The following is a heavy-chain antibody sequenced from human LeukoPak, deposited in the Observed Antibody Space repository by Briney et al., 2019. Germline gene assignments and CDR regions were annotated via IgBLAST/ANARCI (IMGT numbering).Heavy chain of an antibody. V-gene: IGHV4-4*07. J-gene: IGHJ4*02. CDR3: ARGEGYSCDY. Sequence: SETLFLTCTFSGGSISSYYWSWIRQPAGKGLEWIGRIHTTGSTNYNPSLTSRVTMSVDTSMNQFSLKLSSVTAADTAVYYCARGEGYSCDYWGQGTLVTVSS. CDR1: GGSISSYY. CDR2: IHTTGST.